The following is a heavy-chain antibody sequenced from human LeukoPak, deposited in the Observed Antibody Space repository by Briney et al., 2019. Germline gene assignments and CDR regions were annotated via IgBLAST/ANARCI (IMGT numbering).Heavy chain of an antibody. CDR1: GFTFSGSA. Sequence: GGSLRLSCAASGFTFSGSAMHWVRQPSAKGLEWVGRIRSKANSYATAYAASVKGRFTISRDDSKNTAYLQMNSLKTEDTAVYYCTSGSYYGFSWGQGTLVTVSS. D-gene: IGHD1-26*01. CDR2: IRSKANSYAT. CDR3: TSGSYYGFS. J-gene: IGHJ5*02. V-gene: IGHV3-73*01.